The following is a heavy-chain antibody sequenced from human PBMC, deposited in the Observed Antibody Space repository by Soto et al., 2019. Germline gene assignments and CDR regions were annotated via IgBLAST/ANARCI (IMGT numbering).Heavy chain of an antibody. CDR3: ARGTIIGPQPPAQ. CDR2: ISIRGGDE. V-gene: IGHV3-30*03. CDR1: GFTFSSYA. J-gene: IGHJ4*02. Sequence: QVQLVESGGGVVQPGKSLRLSCAASGFTFSSYAMHWARQAPGKGLEWVTVISIRGGDEYYAESVRGRFTISRDDSKNTLDSQNGSLGSGGTGVYLRARGTIIGPQPPAQWGQGTLVPVSS. D-gene: IGHD1-1*01.